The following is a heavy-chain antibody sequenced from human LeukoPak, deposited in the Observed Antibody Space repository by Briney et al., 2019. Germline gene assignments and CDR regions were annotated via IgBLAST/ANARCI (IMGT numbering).Heavy chain of an antibody. CDR1: GYTFTTYD. J-gene: IGHJ5*02. V-gene: IGHV1-8*01. Sequence: ASVKVSCKASGYTFTTYDINWVRQATGQGLEWMGWMNPNSGNTGYAQKFQGSVTMTRNTSISTAYMELRSLRSEDTAVYYCARGPNKSDGGNSGSAWFDPWGQGTLVTASS. CDR2: MNPNSGNT. CDR3: ARGPNKSDGGNSGSAWFDP. D-gene: IGHD4-23*01.